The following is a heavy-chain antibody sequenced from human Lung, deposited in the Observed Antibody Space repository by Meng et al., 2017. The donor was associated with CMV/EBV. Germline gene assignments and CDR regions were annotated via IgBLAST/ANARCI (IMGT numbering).Heavy chain of an antibody. CDR3: VGGGWSTGY. D-gene: IGHD6-19*01. Sequence: SXXVSCKASGYTFTSYGISWVRQAPGQGLEWMGWISVNSGKTTYAQKVQGRINMTTDTSTSTAYMELRSLRSDDTAVYYCVGGGWSTGYWGQGTLVTVSS. CDR2: ISVNSGKT. CDR1: GYTFTSYG. V-gene: IGHV1-18*01. J-gene: IGHJ4*02.